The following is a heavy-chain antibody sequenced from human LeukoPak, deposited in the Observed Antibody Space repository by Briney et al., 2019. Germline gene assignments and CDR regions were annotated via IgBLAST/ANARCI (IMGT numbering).Heavy chain of an antibody. CDR1: GYTFTSYD. Sequence: ASVKVSCKASGYTFTSYDINWVRRATGQGLEWMGWMNPNSGNTGYAQKFQGRVTMTRNTSISTAYMELSSLRSEDTAAYYCARAGITMVRGVIEGDAFDIWGQGTMVTVSS. CDR2: MNPNSGNT. J-gene: IGHJ3*02. CDR3: ARAGITMVRGVIEGDAFDI. D-gene: IGHD3-10*01. V-gene: IGHV1-8*01.